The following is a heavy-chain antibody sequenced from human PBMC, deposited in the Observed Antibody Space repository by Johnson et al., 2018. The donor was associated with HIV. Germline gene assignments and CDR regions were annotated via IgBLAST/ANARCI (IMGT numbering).Heavy chain of an antibody. CDR1: GFTFSDYY. Sequence: EQLVESGGGLVKPGGSLRLSCAASGFTFSDYYMSWIRQAPGKGLEWVANIKQDGSEKHYVDSVKGRFIISRDNAKNSLYLQMNSLRAEDTAVYYCARDKDSSGYYYNDAFDIWGQGTMVTVSS. V-gene: IGHV3-7*01. D-gene: IGHD3-22*01. CDR2: IKQDGSEK. CDR3: ARDKDSSGYYYNDAFDI. J-gene: IGHJ3*02.